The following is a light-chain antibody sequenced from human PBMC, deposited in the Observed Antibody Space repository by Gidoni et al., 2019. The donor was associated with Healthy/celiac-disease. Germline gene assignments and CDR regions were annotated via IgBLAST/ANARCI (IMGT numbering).Light chain of an antibody. Sequence: HSPRTQPPSASSSPAQSVTISCTGTSSDVGGYSYVSWYQQQPGKAPNLMIYEVSKRPSGVPDRFSGSKSGNTASLTVSGLQAEDEADYYCSSYAGSNSNYVFGTGTKVTVL. CDR2: EVS. J-gene: IGLJ1*01. CDR3: SSYAGSNSNYV. V-gene: IGLV2-8*01. CDR1: SSDVGGYSY.